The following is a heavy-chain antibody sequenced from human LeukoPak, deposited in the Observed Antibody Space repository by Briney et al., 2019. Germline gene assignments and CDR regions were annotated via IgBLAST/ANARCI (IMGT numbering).Heavy chain of an antibody. D-gene: IGHD6-25*01. V-gene: IGHV3-23*01. CDR1: GFTFSSYG. J-gene: IGHJ3*02. CDR2: ISGSGGST. Sequence: GGSLRLSCAASGFTFSSYGMSWVRQAPGKGLEWVSVISGSGGSTYYADSVKGRFTISRDSSKNTLYLQMSSLRAEDTAVYYCAKDRGTSLCDAFDIWGQGTMVIVSS. CDR3: AKDRGTSLCDAFDI.